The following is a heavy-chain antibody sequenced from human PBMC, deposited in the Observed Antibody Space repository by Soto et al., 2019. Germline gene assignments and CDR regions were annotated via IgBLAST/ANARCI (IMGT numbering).Heavy chain of an antibody. D-gene: IGHD3-10*01. V-gene: IGHV4-38-2*02. CDR2: IYHSGST. CDR3: AREVTGAYGSGSYLDY. J-gene: IGHJ4*02. Sequence: SETLSLTCAVSGYSISSGYYWGWIRQPPGKGLEWIGSIYHSGSTYYNPSLKSRVTISVDTSKNQFSLKLSSVTAADTAVYYCAREVTGAYGSGSYLDYWGQGTLVTVSS. CDR1: GYSISSGYY.